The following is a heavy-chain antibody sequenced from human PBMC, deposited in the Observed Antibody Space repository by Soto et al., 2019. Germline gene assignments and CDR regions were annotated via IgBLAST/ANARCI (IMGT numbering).Heavy chain of an antibody. Sequence: GGSLRLSCAASGFAFSVCGMHWVRQPPGKGLEWVALISFDGSSQYYVDSVNGRFTISRDNSKNTLYLQMNSLRAEDTAVYYCARDASPQRDYYFDYWGQGTPVTVSS. J-gene: IGHJ4*02. V-gene: IGHV3-33*05. CDR2: ISFDGSSQ. CDR1: GFAFSVCG. CDR3: ARDASPQRDYYFDY.